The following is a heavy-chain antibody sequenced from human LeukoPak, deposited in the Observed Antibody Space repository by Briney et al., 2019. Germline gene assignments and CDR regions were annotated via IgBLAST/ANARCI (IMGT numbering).Heavy chain of an antibody. CDR1: GGSISSYY. CDR3: ARDYFYDSSGDDAFDI. CDR2: IYTSGST. Sequence: SETLSLTCTVSGGSISSYYWSWIRQPAGKGLGWIGRIYTSGSTNYNPSLKSRVTMSVDTSKNQFSLKLSSVTAADTAVYYCARDYFYDSSGDDAFDIWGQGTMVTVSS. V-gene: IGHV4-4*07. D-gene: IGHD3-22*01. J-gene: IGHJ3*02.